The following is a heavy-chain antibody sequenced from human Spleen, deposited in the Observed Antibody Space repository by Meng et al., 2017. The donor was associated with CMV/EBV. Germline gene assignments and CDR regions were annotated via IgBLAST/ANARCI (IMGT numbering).Heavy chain of an antibody. D-gene: IGHD4-11*01. J-gene: IGHJ6*02. CDR1: GFTFASYT. Sequence: GESLKISCAASGFTFASYTMKWVRQAPGKGLEWVSSISSTGTDLYYADLVKGRFTISRDNAKNSLYLQMNSLRAEDTAVYYCARKTTGSYYYGMDVWGQGTTVTVSS. V-gene: IGHV3-21*01. CDR2: ISSTGTDL. CDR3: ARKTTGSYYYGMDV.